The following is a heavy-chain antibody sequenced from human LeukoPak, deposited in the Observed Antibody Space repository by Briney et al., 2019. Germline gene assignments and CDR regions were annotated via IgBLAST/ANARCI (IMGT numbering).Heavy chain of an antibody. D-gene: IGHD7-27*01. CDR1: GFSVSNYY. CDR2: IRDSGET. Sequence: GGSLRLSCAGSGFSVSNYYMTWVRQAPGKGLEWVSLIRDSGETFYADSVKGRFTISRDNSKNTVYLQMNRLRVEDTAVYFCVRDLGHSRHYFEYWGQGALVTVSS. CDR3: VRDLGHSRHYFEY. V-gene: IGHV3-66*03. J-gene: IGHJ4*02.